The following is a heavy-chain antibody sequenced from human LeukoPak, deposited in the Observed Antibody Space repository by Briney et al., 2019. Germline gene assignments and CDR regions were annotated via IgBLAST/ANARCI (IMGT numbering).Heavy chain of an antibody. CDR1: GFTFSSYW. J-gene: IGHJ4*02. CDR3: VRVGFSDEGFDH. D-gene: IGHD2-15*01. CDR2: INPDGSQE. Sequence: PGGSLRLSCAGSGFTFSSYWMTWVRQAPGKGLEWMANINPDGSQENYVDSAKGRFTITRDNAKESVFLQMNSLRAEDTAVYYCVRVGFSDEGFDHWGQGTLVTVSS. V-gene: IGHV3-7*01.